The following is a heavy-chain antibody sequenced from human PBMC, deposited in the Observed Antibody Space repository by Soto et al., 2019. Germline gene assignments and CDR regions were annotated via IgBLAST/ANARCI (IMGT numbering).Heavy chain of an antibody. D-gene: IGHD3-10*01. CDR1: GGSISSSSYY. CDR3: ARATYLYYGSGSYLYYFDY. J-gene: IGHJ4*02. CDR2: IYYSGST. Sequence: SETLSLTCTVSGGSISSSSYYWGWIRQPPGKGLEWIGSIYYSGSTYYNPSLKSRVTISVDTSKYQFSLKLSSVTAADTAVYYCARATYLYYGSGSYLYYFDYWGQGTLVTVSS. V-gene: IGHV4-39*07.